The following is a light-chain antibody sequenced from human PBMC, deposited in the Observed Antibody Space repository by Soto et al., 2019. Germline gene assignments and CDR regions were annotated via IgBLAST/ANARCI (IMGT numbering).Light chain of an antibody. CDR1: KSVSSSY. V-gene: IGKV3-20*01. J-gene: IGKJ1*01. CDR2: GAS. CDR3: HQCGSSSWT. Sequence: EIVLTQSPGTLSLSPGERATLSCRASKSVSSSYLAWYQQKPGQAPRLLIYGASSRATGIPDRFSGSGSGIDFTLTISRLEAEDFAIYYCHQCGSSSWTFVQGTKVEIK.